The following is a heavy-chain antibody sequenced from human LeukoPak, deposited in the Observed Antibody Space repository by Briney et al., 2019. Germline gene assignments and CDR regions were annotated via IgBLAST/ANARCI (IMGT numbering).Heavy chain of an antibody. V-gene: IGHV3-23*01. CDR1: GYTLSIYA. J-gene: IGHJ4*02. CDR3: APRNNFPI. CDR2: ISSSDDTT. Sequence: PGGSLRLSCAASGYTLSIYAMSWVRQAPGKGLEWVSSISSSDDTTYYADYVKGRFTNPRDNCKNTLDLQMNSRRAEDTALYYCAPRNNFPIWGQGTLVTVSS.